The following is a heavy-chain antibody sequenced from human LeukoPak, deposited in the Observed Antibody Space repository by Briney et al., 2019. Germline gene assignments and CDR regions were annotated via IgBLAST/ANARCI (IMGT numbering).Heavy chain of an antibody. CDR2: IYHSGST. V-gene: IGHV4-34*01. D-gene: IGHD2-15*01. CDR3: AREDCSGGSCYYYYGMDV. CDR1: GGSFSGYY. Sequence: SETLSLTCAVYGGSFSGYYWSWIRQPPGKGLEWIGSIYHSGSTYYNPSLKSRVTISVDTSKNQFSLKLSSVTAADTAVYYCAREDCSGGSCYYYYGMDVWGKGTTVTVSS. J-gene: IGHJ6*04.